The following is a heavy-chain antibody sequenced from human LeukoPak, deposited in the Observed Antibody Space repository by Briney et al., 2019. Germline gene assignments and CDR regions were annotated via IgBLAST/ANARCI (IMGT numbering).Heavy chain of an antibody. CDR2: IYYSGST. CDR3: ASWGGQQLVNDAFDI. Sequence: PSETLSLTCTVSGGSISSYYWSWIRQPPGKGLEWIGYIYYSGSTNYNPSLKSRVTISVDTSKNQFSLKLSSVTAADTAVYYCASWGGQQLVNDAFDIWGQGTMVTVSS. D-gene: IGHD6-13*01. V-gene: IGHV4-59*08. CDR1: GGSISSYY. J-gene: IGHJ3*02.